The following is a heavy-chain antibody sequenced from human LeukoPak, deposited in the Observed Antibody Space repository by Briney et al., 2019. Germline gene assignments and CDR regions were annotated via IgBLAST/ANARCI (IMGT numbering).Heavy chain of an antibody. D-gene: IGHD3-22*01. CDR2: INPNSGGT. Sequence: ASVRVSCKASGYTFTGYYLHLVRQAPGQGLEWMGWINPNSGGTNYAQKFQGRVTMTRDTSISTAYMELSRLRSHDPALYYCAGGTSITMIVVALDYWSQGTLVTVHS. CDR3: AGGTSITMIVVALDY. J-gene: IGHJ4*02. V-gene: IGHV1-2*02. CDR1: GYTFTGYY.